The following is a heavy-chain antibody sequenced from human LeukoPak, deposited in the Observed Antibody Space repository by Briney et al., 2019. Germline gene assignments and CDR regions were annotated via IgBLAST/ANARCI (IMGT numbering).Heavy chain of an antibody. CDR1: GGSISSYY. CDR3: ARGARMYNWFDP. J-gene: IGHJ5*02. CDR2: IYYSGST. Sequence: SETLSLTCTVPGGSISSYYWSWIRQPPGKGLEWIGYIYYSGSTNYNPSLKSRVTISVDTSKNQFSLKLSSVTAADTAVYYCARGARMYNWFDPWGQGTLVTVSS. D-gene: IGHD1-26*01. V-gene: IGHV4-59*01.